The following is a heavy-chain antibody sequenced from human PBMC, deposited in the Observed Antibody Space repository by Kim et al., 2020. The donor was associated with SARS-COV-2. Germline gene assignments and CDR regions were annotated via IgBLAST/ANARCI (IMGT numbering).Heavy chain of an antibody. J-gene: IGHJ4*02. CDR2: IYYSGST. CDR3: ARQERGIEKYYYGSGSYPIDY. D-gene: IGHD3-10*01. V-gene: IGHV4-39*01. Sequence: SETLSLTCTVSGGSISSSSYYWGWIRQPPGKGLEWIGSIYYSGSTYYNPSLKSRVTISVDTSKNQFSLKLSSVTAADTAVYYCARQERGIEKYYYGSGSYPIDYWGQGTLVTVSS. CDR1: GGSISSSSYY.